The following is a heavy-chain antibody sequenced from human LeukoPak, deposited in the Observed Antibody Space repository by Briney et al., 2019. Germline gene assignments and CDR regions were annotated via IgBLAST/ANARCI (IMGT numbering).Heavy chain of an antibody. V-gene: IGHV3-30*02. CDR2: IRYDGSNE. CDR1: GFTFSSYG. D-gene: IGHD6-13*01. CDR3: AKDRAIAAVGTGPLNY. Sequence: GGSLRLSCAASGFTFSSYGMHWVRQAPGKGLEWVTFIRYDGSNEDYADSAKGRFTISRDNSKNTVYLQMNSLRVEDTAVYYCAKDRAIAAVGTGPLNYWGQGTLVIVSS. J-gene: IGHJ4*02.